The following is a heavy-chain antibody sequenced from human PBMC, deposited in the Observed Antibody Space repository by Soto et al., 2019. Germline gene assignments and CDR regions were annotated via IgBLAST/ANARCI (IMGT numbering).Heavy chain of an antibody. CDR1: GGTFSSYA. J-gene: IGHJ1*01. CDR3: ARDGRSYDFWSGYPDAEYFQH. V-gene: IGHV1-69*01. Sequence: QVQLVQSGAEVKKPGSSVKVSRKASGGTFSSYAISWVRQAPGQGLEWMGGIIPIFGTANYAQKFQGRVTITADESTSTAYMELSSLRSEDTAVYYCARDGRSYDFWSGYPDAEYFQHWGQGTLVTVSS. D-gene: IGHD3-3*01. CDR2: IIPIFGTA.